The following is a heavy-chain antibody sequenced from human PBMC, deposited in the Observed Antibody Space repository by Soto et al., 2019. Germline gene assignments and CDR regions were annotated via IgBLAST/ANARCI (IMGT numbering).Heavy chain of an antibody. Sequence: GASVEVSCKASGYTFTSYGITWVRQAPGQGLEWMGWISAYNGNTNYAQKLQGRVTMTTDTSTSTAYMELRSLRSDDTAVYYCARDLYDFWSGYPSPNWFDPWGQGTLVTVSS. V-gene: IGHV1-18*04. CDR2: ISAYNGNT. D-gene: IGHD3-3*01. J-gene: IGHJ5*02. CDR1: GYTFTSYG. CDR3: ARDLYDFWSGYPSPNWFDP.